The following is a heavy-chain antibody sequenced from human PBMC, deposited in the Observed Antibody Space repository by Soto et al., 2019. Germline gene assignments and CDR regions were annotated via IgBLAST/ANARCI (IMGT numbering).Heavy chain of an antibody. CDR1: GGSISSYY. D-gene: IGHD2-2*01. CDR2: IYYSGST. V-gene: IGHV4-59*08. CDR3: ARFPFRSLPRNEYCSSTSCPYGMDV. Sequence: SETLSLTCTVSGGSISSYYWSWIRQPPGKGLEWIGYIYYSGSTNYNPSLKSRVTISVDTSKNQFSLKLSSVTAADTAVYYCARFPFRSLPRNEYCSSTSCPYGMDVWGQGTTVTVSS. J-gene: IGHJ6*02.